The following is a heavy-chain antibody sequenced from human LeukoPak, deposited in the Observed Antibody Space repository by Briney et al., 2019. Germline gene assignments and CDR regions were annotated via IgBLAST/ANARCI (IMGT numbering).Heavy chain of an antibody. CDR2: IYPNSGGT. J-gene: IGHJ3*02. CDR3: ARDGVSGGAFDI. D-gene: IGHD3-10*02. Sequence: ASVKVSCKASGYMFTDYYMHWVRQAPGQGLEGMGWIYPNSGGTTYAQKFQGRVTMTRDTPISTVYMELSRLRSDDTAFYYCARDGVSGGAFDIWGQGTMVTVSS. CDR1: GYMFTDYY. V-gene: IGHV1-2*02.